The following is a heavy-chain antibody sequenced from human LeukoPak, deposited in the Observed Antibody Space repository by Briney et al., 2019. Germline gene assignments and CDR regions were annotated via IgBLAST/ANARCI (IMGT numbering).Heavy chain of an antibody. V-gene: IGHV3-9*03. J-gene: IGHJ3*02. CDR1: GFTFDDYA. CDR2: ISWNSGSI. D-gene: IGHD2-15*01. Sequence: GGSLRLSCAASGFTFDDYAMHWVRQAPGKGLEWVSGISWNSGSIGYADSVKGRFTISRDNAKNSLYLQMNSLRAEDMALYYCAKDSGGYMGDAFDIWGQGTMVTVSS. CDR3: AKDSGGYMGDAFDI.